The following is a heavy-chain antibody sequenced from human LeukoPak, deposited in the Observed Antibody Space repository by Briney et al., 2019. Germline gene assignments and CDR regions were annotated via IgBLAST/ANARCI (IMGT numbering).Heavy chain of an antibody. V-gene: IGHV3-23*01. CDR1: GFTFSSYA. CDR3: AKDWDYDFWSGYTSDY. D-gene: IGHD3-3*01. CDR2: ISGSGGST. Sequence: GGSLRLSCAASGFTFSSYAMSWVRQAPGKGLEWVSAISGSGGSTYYADSVKGRFTISRDNSKNTLYLQMNSLRAEDTAVYYCAKDWDYDFWSGYTSDYWGQGTLVTVSS. J-gene: IGHJ4*02.